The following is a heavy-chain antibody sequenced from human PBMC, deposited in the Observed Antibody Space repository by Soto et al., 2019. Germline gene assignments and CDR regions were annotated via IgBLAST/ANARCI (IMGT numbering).Heavy chain of an antibody. V-gene: IGHV1-8*01. CDR3: ARERKFDFWRKGLDV. Sequence: VASVKVSCKASGYTFTTYEINWVRQAPGKGLEWLGWMDPNSGSTGYAQNFQGRITMTRNISRNTAHMELSSLQSEDTAVYYCARERKFDFWRKGLDVWGQGTTVTVSS. J-gene: IGHJ6*02. D-gene: IGHD3-3*01. CDR2: MDPNSGST. CDR1: GYTFTTYE.